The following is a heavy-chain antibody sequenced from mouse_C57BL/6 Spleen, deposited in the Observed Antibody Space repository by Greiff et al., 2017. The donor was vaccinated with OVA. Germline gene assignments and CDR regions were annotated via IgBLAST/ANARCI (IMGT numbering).Heavy chain of an antibody. V-gene: IGHV1-15*01. CDR3: TRPYYYGSRFDY. Sequence: QVQLQQSGAELVRPGASVTLSCKASGYTFTDYEMHWVKQTPVHGLEWIGAIDPETGGTAYNQKFKGKAILTADKSSSTAYMELRSLTSEDSAVYYCTRPYYYGSRFDYWGQGTTLTVSS. J-gene: IGHJ2*01. D-gene: IGHD1-1*01. CDR1: GYTFTDYE. CDR2: IDPETGGT.